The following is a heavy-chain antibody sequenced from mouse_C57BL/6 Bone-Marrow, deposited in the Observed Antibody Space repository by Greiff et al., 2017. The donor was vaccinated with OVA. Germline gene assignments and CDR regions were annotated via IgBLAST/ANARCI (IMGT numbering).Heavy chain of an antibody. Sequence: QVHVKQSGAELVRPGASVKLSCKASGYTFTDYYINWVKQRPGQGLEWIARIYPGSGNTYYNEKFKGKATLTAEKSSSTAYMQLSSLTSEDSAVYFCARGGLRQNYWGQGTTLTVSS. CDR2: IYPGSGNT. J-gene: IGHJ2*01. CDR1: GYTFTDYY. D-gene: IGHD2-4*01. V-gene: IGHV1-76*01. CDR3: ARGGLRQNY.